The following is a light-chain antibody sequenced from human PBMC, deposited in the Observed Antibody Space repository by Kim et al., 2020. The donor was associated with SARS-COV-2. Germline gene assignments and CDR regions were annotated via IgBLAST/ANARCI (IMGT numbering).Light chain of an antibody. CDR1: SSNIGNNY. CDR3: ASWDSSLSAAV. CDR2: DNN. V-gene: IGLV1-51*01. J-gene: IGLJ2*01. Sequence: QSVLTQPPSVSAAPGQKVTISCSGSSSNIGNNYVSWYQQLPRTAPKLLIYDNNKRPSGIPDRFSGSKSGTSATLGITGLQTGDEADYYCASWDSSLSAAVFGGGTQLTVL.